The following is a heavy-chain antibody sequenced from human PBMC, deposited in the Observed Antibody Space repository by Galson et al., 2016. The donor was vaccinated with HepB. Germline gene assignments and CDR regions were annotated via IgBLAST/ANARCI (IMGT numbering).Heavy chain of an antibody. V-gene: IGHV3-74*03. CDR1: GFTFSDYW. Sequence: SLRLSCAASGFTFSDYWMHWIRQVPGKGLVWVSRIKSDGRSTTYVDSVKGRFTISRDNAKNTVYLEMHSPRDEDTAVYYCARTRGGYSPGDYWGQGTLVTVSS. D-gene: IGHD3-10*01. J-gene: IGHJ4*02. CDR2: IKSDGRST. CDR3: ARTRGGYSPGDY.